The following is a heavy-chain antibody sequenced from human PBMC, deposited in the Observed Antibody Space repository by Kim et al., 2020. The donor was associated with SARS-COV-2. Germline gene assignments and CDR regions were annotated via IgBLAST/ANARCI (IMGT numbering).Heavy chain of an antibody. CDR2: IYHSGST. J-gene: IGHJ4*02. V-gene: IGHV4-38-2*02. CDR1: GYSISSGYY. CDR3: ARMSDTPVTAFDY. D-gene: IGHD4-4*01. Sequence: ETLSLTCTVSGYSISSGYYWGWIRQPPGKGLEWIGSIYHSGSTYYNPSLKSRVTISVDTSKNQFSLKLSSVTAADTAVYYCARMSDTPVTAFDYWGQGTLVTVSS.